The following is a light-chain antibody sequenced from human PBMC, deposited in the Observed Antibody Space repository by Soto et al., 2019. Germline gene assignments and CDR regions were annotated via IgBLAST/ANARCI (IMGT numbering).Light chain of an antibody. CDR2: GAS. CDR3: QQYDHFPWT. CDR1: QSVSSSY. V-gene: IGKV3-20*01. J-gene: IGKJ1*01. Sequence: DIFLTQSPFSLSLSPVEIATLSCRASQSVSSSYLAWYQQKPGQAPRLLIYGASSRATGIPDRFSGSGSETEFTLTISSLQPDDVATYYCQQYDHFPWTFGQGTKVDIK.